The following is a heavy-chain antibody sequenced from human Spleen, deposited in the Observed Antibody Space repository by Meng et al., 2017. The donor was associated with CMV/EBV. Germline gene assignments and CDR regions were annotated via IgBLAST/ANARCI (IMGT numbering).Heavy chain of an antibody. CDR3: AKGGGERVTFDAMDV. CDR2: FSGNTGFI. CDR1: GFTFDDFA. Sequence: SLKISCTASGFTFDDFAMHGVRQTPGEGLEWVSGFSGNTGFIAYADSVKGRFTISRDNAKKTLSLQMDSLRPEDTALHYCAKGGGERVTFDAMDVWGQGTTVTVSS. J-gene: IGHJ6*02. D-gene: IGHD2-21*02. V-gene: IGHV3-9*01.